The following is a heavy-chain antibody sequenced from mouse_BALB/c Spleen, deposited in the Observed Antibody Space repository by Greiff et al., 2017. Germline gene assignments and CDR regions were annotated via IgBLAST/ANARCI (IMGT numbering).Heavy chain of an antibody. Sequence: VQLKESGPGLVKPSQSLSLTCSVTGYSITSGYYWNWIRQFPGNKLEWMGYISYDGSNNYNPSLKNRISITRDTSKNQFFLKLNSVTTEDTATYYCAREDYYGYGFAYWGQGTLVTVSA. V-gene: IGHV3-6*02. CDR1: GYSITSGYY. CDR3: AREDYYGYGFAY. J-gene: IGHJ3*01. D-gene: IGHD1-2*01. CDR2: ISYDGSN.